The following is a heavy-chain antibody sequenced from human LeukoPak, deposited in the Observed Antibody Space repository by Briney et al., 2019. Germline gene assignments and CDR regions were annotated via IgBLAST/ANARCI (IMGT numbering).Heavy chain of an antibody. D-gene: IGHD6-13*01. CDR1: GYTFTNYA. J-gene: IGHJ4*02. Sequence: ASVKVSCKASGYTFTNYAMNWVRQAPGQGLEWMGWINPNSGGTNYAQKFQGRVTMTRDTSISTAYMELSSLRSENTAVYYCAIAAAGFDYWGQGTLVTVSS. CDR2: INPNSGGT. CDR3: AIAAAGFDY. V-gene: IGHV1-2*02.